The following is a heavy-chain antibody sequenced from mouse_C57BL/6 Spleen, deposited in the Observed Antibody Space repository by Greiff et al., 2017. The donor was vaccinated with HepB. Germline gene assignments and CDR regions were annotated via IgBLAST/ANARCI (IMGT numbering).Heavy chain of an antibody. D-gene: IGHD1-2*01. CDR3: ARTARIRY. J-gene: IGHJ2*01. V-gene: IGHV3-2*02. CDR1: GYSITSGYV. CDR2: ISYSGST. Sequence: EVKLQESGPGLVKPSQSLSLTCTVTGYSITSGYVWNWIRQFPGNKLEWMGYISYSGSTNYNPSLKSRFSITRYTSKNQFFLQLNSVTTEDTATYYCARTARIRYWGQGTTLTVSS.